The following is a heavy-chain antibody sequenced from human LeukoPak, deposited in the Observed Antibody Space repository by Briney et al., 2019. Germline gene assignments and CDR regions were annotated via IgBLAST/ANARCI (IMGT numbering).Heavy chain of an antibody. V-gene: IGHV3-7*04. Sequence: GGSLRLSCVASGFNFSSIWMSWVRQVPGKGLEWVANIKPDGGEESYVDSVRGRFTISRDNAKDSLFLQMNSLRGDDTALYCCVRGAGGGDFWGQGTLVTVSS. CDR3: VRGAGGGDF. CDR2: IKPDGGEE. D-gene: IGHD3-16*01. J-gene: IGHJ1*01. CDR1: GFNFSSIW.